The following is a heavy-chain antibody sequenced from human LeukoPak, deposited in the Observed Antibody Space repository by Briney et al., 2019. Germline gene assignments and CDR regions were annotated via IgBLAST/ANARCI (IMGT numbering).Heavy chain of an antibody. V-gene: IGHV3-74*01. Sequence: GGSLRLSCAATGFTFSSYWMYWVRQAPGKGLVWVSRINSDGSSTSYADSVKGRCSISRDNAKNTLYLQMNSLRAEDTAVYCCARSPVEVDGFDIWGQGTMVTVSS. CDR1: GFTFSSYW. CDR2: INSDGSST. J-gene: IGHJ3*02. CDR3: ARSPVEVDGFDI. D-gene: IGHD2-2*01.